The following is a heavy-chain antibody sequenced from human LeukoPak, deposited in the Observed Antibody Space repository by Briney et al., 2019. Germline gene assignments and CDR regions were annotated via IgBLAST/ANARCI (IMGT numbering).Heavy chain of an antibody. J-gene: IGHJ4*02. CDR2: ISGSGDST. V-gene: IGHV3-23*01. D-gene: IGHD6-13*01. CDR1: GFTFSNYA. Sequence: PGGSLRLSCAASGFTFSNYAMSWVRQAPGKGLEWVSAISGSGDSTYYGDSVKGRFTISRDNSKNTLYLQMNSLRAADTAVYYCAKTRPLDSSSWSHGDYWGQGTLVTVSS. CDR3: AKTRPLDSSSWSHGDY.